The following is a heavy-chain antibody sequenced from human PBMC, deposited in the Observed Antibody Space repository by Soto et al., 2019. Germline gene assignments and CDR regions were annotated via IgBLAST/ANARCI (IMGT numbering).Heavy chain of an antibody. CDR3: ARGIRFLEWQSSHWYSGMAV. Sequence: AGGSLRLSCAASGFTFSTYWMSWVRQAPGKGLEGVANIKEDGDEKYYVDSEKGRYTISRDNAKNALYLQMNGLRAEDTAIYYCARGIRFLEWQSSHWYSGMAVWGQGTPVTVSS. J-gene: IGHJ6*02. V-gene: IGHV3-7*03. CDR2: IKEDGDEK. D-gene: IGHD3-3*01. CDR1: GFTFSTYW.